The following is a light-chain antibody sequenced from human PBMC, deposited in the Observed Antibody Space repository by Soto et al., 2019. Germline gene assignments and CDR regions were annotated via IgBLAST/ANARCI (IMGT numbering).Light chain of an antibody. CDR1: SSDVGDYNY. V-gene: IGLV2-14*01. Sequence: QSVLTQPAPVSGSPGQSITISCTATSSDVGDYNYVSWYQQHPGKAPKLMIFEVSNRPSGISIRFSGSKSGNTASLTISGLQAEDEADYYCSSYTTSSTPYVFGTGTKLTVL. CDR3: SSYTTSSTPYV. J-gene: IGLJ1*01. CDR2: EVS.